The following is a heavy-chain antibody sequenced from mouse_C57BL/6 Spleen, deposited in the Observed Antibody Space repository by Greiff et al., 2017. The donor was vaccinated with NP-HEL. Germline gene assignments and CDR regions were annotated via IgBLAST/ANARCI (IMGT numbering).Heavy chain of an antibody. Sequence: EVQLQQSGPELVKPGASVKISCKASGYTFTDYYMNWVKQSHGKSLEWIGDINPNNGGTSYNQKFKGKATLTIDKSSSTPYLELRILTSEATAVYYCARGGGDYEVGAYGMDYGGQGTSVTVSS. CDR1: GYTFTDYY. J-gene: IGHJ4*01. V-gene: IGHV1-26*01. D-gene: IGHD2-4*01. CDR2: INPNNGGT. CDR3: ARGGGDYEVGAYGMDY.